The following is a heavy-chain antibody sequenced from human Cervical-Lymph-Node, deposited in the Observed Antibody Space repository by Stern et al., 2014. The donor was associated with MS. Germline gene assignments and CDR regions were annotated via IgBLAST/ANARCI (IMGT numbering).Heavy chain of an antibody. CDR2: ISHSGDT. V-gene: IGHV4-59*08. CDR1: GGSISSRY. J-gene: IGHJ4*02. Sequence: QMQLVQSGPGLVKPSETLSLTCAVSGGSISSRYWGWIRQPPGKGLEWIGLISHSGDTKYNPSLKSRVTISLDTSKNQFSLKVTSVTAADTAVYYCARLSTAVDFWGQGTLVTVSS. CDR3: ARLSTAVDF.